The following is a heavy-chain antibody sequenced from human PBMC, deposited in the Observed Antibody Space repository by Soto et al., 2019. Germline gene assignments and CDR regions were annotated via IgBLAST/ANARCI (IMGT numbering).Heavy chain of an antibody. CDR2: IIRIFGTA. CDR3: ANVNDSYSDY. V-gene: IGHV1-69*13. D-gene: IGHD1-1*01. CDR1: GGTFSSYA. Sequence: SVKVSCKASGGTFSSYAISWVRQAPGQGLEWKGGIIRIFGTANYAQKFQGRVTITADESTSTAYMELSSLRSEDTAVYYCANVNDSYSDYWGQGTLVTVSS. J-gene: IGHJ4*02.